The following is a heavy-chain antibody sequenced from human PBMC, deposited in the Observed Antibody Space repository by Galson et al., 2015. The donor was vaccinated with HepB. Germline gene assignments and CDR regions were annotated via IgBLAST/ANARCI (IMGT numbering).Heavy chain of an antibody. D-gene: IGHD1-26*01. CDR3: ARGIVGDTDWFDP. CDR1: GYTFTTYG. Sequence: SVKVSCKASGYTFTTYGMHWVRQAPGQRLEWMGWINAGNGNTKYSQKFQGRVTITRDTSASTAYMELSSLRSEDTAVYYCARGIVGDTDWFDPWGQGTLVTVSS. V-gene: IGHV1-3*01. CDR2: INAGNGNT. J-gene: IGHJ5*02.